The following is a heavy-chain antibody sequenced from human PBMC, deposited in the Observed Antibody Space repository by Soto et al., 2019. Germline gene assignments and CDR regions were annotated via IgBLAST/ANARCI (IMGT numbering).Heavy chain of an antibody. V-gene: IGHV3-11*01. J-gene: IGHJ6*03. D-gene: IGHD1-1*01. Sequence: GGSLRLSCAASGFTFSDYYMSWIRQAPGKGLEWVSYISSSGSTIYYADSVKGRFTISRDNAKNSLYLQMNSLRAEDTAVYYCAREVRTYYYYYMDVWGKGTTVTVSS. CDR1: GFTFSDYY. CDR3: AREVRTYYYYYMDV. CDR2: ISSSGSTI.